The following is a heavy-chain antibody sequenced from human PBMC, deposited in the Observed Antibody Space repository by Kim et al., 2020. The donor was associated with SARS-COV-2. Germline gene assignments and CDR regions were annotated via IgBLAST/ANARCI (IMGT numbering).Heavy chain of an antibody. CDR1: GYTFTSYA. Sequence: ASVKVSCKASGYTFTSYAMHWVRQAPGQRLEWMGWINAGNGNTKYSQKFQGRVTITRDTSASTAYMELSSLRSEDTAVYYCARGNFLWFGEGSRAFDIWGQGTMVTVSS. CDR3: ARGNFLWFGEGSRAFDI. D-gene: IGHD3-10*01. CDR2: INAGNGNT. V-gene: IGHV1-3*01. J-gene: IGHJ3*02.